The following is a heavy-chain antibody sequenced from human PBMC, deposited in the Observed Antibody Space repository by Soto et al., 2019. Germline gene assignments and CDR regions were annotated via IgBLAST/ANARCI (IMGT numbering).Heavy chain of an antibody. J-gene: IGHJ4*02. CDR3: ARGLYYDFWSGYYTFDY. V-gene: IGHV1-18*01. D-gene: IGHD3-3*01. CDR2: ISAYNGNT. CDR1: GYTFTSYG. Sequence: GASVKVSFKASGYTFTSYGISWLRQAPGQGLEWMGWISAYNGNTNYAQKLQGRVTMTTDTSTSTAYMELRSLRSDDTAVYYCARGLYYDFWSGYYTFDYWGQGTLVTVSS.